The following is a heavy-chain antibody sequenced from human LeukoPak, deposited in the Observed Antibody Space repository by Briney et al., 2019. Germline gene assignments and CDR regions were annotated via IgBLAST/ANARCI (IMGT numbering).Heavy chain of an antibody. V-gene: IGHV1-8*01. D-gene: IGHD3-3*01. Sequence: ASVKVSCKASGYTFTSYDINWVRQATGQGLEWMGWMNPNSGNTGYAQKFQGRVTMTRNTSISTAYMELSSLRSDDTAVYYCARSYTYYDFWSGYTSYYYYYYMDVWGKGTTVTVSS. CDR2: MNPNSGNT. J-gene: IGHJ6*03. CDR1: GYTFTSYD. CDR3: ARSYTYYDFWSGYTSYYYYYYMDV.